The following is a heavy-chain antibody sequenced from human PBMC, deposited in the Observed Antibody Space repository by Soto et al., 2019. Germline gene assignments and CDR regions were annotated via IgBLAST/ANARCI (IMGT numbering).Heavy chain of an antibody. V-gene: IGHV3-33*01. D-gene: IGHD5-12*01. CDR1: GFTFSSYG. CDR3: ARDTLTRGYSGYEDYYYYGMDV. J-gene: IGHJ6*02. CDR2: IWYDGSNK. Sequence: GGSLRLSCAASGFTFSSYGMHWVRQAPGKGLEWVAVIWYDGSNKYYADSVKGRFTISRDNSKNTLYLQMNSLRAEDTAVYYCARDTLTRGYSGYEDYYYYGMDVWGQGTTVTVSS.